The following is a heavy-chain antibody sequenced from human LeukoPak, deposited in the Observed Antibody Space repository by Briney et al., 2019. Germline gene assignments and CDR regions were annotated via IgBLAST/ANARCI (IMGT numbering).Heavy chain of an antibody. CDR1: GDSITSNSYY. Sequence: SETLSLTCTASGDSITSNSYYWGWIRQPPGKGLEWIGSIYYSGSTNYNPSLKSRVTISVDTSKNQFSLKLSSVTAADTAVYYCARDGLFGSNNWFDPWGQGTLVTVSS. D-gene: IGHD3-10*01. V-gene: IGHV4-39*07. J-gene: IGHJ5*02. CDR3: ARDGLFGSNNWFDP. CDR2: IYYSGST.